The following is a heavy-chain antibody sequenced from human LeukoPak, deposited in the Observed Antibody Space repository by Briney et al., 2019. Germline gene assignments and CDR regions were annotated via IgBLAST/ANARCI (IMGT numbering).Heavy chain of an antibody. CDR1: GLTFSAYG. Sequence: GGSLRLSCAASGLTFSAYGMHWVRQAPGKGLEWVAVISYEGKTRYYADSVKGRFTISKDNSMNTLYLQMNSLRVEDTAVYYCARKHNSGWGPAGFDPWGQGTLVTVSS. J-gene: IGHJ5*02. CDR2: ISYEGKTR. D-gene: IGHD6-19*01. CDR3: ARKHNSGWGPAGFDP. V-gene: IGHV3-30*03.